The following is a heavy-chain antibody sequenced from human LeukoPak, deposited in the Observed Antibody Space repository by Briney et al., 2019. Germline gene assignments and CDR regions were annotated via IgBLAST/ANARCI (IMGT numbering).Heavy chain of an antibody. CDR1: GFTFSSYA. CDR2: ISYDGSNK. Sequence: PGGSLRLSCAASGFTFSSYAMPWVRQAPGKGLEWVAVISYDGSNKYYADSVKGRFTISRDNSKNTLYLQMNSLRAEDTAVYYCARTGTIFGVVIHLDYWGQGTLVTVSS. V-gene: IGHV3-30-3*01. CDR3: ARTGTIFGVVIHLDY. D-gene: IGHD3-3*01. J-gene: IGHJ4*02.